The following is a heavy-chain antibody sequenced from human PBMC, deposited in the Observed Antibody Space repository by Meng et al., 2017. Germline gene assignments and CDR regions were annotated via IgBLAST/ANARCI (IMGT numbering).Heavy chain of an antibody. CDR2: ISSSSSYI. Sequence: VEAGGGLGKLGGSLRLSCAASGFTFSSYSMNWVRQAPGKGLEWVSSISSSSSYIYYADSVKGRFTISRDNAKNSLYLQMNSLRAEDTAVYYCARVISGWSYNWFDPWGQGTLVTVSS. CDR3: ARVISGWSYNWFDP. J-gene: IGHJ5*02. V-gene: IGHV3-21*01. CDR1: GFTFSSYS. D-gene: IGHD6-19*01.